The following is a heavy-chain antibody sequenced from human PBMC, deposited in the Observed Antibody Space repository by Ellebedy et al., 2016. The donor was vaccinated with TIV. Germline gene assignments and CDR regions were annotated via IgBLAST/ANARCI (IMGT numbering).Heavy chain of an antibody. Sequence: GESLKISCAASGFTFSNAWMSWVRQAPGKGLEWVARSRNKVNSYTTEYAASVKGRFTISRDDSKNSLYLQMNSLKSEDTAVYYCAKHPSVAGPGDVWGQGTTVTVSS. V-gene: IGHV3-72*01. CDR3: AKHPSVAGPGDV. CDR2: SRNKVNSYTT. CDR1: GFTFSNAW. J-gene: IGHJ6*02. D-gene: IGHD6-19*01.